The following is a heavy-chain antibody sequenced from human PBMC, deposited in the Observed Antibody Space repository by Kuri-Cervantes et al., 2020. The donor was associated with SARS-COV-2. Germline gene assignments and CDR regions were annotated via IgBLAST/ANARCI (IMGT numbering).Heavy chain of an antibody. J-gene: IGHJ4*02. V-gene: IGHV3-74*01. CDR3: ARDGPLIVGATLGFIDY. D-gene: IGHD1-26*01. Sequence: GESLKISCAASGFTFSSYWMHWVRQAPGKGLVWVSRINSDGSSTSYADSVKGRFTISRDNAKNTLYLQMNSLRAEDTAVYYCARDGPLIVGATLGFIDYWGQGTLVTVSS. CDR1: GFTFSSYW. CDR2: INSDGSST.